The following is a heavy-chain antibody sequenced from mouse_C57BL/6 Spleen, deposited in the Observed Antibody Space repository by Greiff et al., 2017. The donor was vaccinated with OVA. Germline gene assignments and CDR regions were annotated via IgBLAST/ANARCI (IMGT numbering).Heavy chain of an antibody. CDR3: ARDDGYSWFAY. Sequence: EVKLQESGPGMVKPSQSLSLTCTVTGYSITSGYDWHWIRHFPGNKLEWMGYISYSGSTNYNPSLKSRISITHDTSKNHFFLKLNSVTTEDTATYDCARDDGYSWFAYWGQGTLVTVSA. J-gene: IGHJ3*01. CDR2: ISYSGST. V-gene: IGHV3-1*01. CDR1: GYSITSGYD. D-gene: IGHD2-3*01.